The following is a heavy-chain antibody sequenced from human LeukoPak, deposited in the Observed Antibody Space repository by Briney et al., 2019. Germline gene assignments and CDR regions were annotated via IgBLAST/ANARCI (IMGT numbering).Heavy chain of an antibody. CDR1: GGSISSYY. CDR3: ARPYPTSVAFDV. D-gene: IGHD3-16*01. Sequence: SETLSLTCTVSGGSISSYYWSWIRQPPGKGLEWIGYIYYSGSTNYNPSLKSRVTISVDTSKNQFSLKLSSVTAADTAVYYCARPYPTSVAFDVWGRGTMVTVSS. CDR2: IYYSGST. J-gene: IGHJ3*01. V-gene: IGHV4-59*12.